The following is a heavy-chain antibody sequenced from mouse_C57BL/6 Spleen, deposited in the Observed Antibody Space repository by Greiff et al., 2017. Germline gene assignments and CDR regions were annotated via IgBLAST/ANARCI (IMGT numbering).Heavy chain of an antibody. V-gene: IGHV1-80*01. J-gene: IGHJ4*01. CDR2: IYPGDGDT. D-gene: IGHD1-1*01. CDR3: ARNIYYYGSSHRYYAMDY. Sequence: VQLQQSGAELVKPGASVKISCKASGYAFSSYWMNWVKQRPGKGLEWIGQIYPGDGDTNYNGKFKGKATLTADKSSSTAYMQLSSLTSEDSAVYFCARNIYYYGSSHRYYAMDYWGQGTSVTVSS. CDR1: GYAFSSYW.